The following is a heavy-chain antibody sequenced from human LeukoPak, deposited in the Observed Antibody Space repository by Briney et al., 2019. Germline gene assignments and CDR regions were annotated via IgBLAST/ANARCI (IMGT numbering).Heavy chain of an antibody. CDR3: AKWSSDYYAFDI. D-gene: IGHD3-22*01. J-gene: IGHJ3*02. CDR1: GGSLSGYY. Sequence: SETLSLTCAVYGGSLSGYYWSWIRQPPGKGLAWIGEINHSGSTNYNPSLKSRVTISVDTSKNQFSLKLSSVAAADKAVYYCAKWSSDYYAFDIWGQGTMVTVSS. V-gene: IGHV4-34*01. CDR2: INHSGST.